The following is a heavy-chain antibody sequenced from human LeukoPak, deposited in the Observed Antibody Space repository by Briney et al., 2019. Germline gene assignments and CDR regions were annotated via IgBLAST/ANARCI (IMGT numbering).Heavy chain of an antibody. V-gene: IGHV1-8*03. CDR2: MNPNSGNT. CDR1: GYTFTSYD. CDR3: ARGYYYYYYMDV. Sequence: ASVKVSCKASGYTFTSYDINWVRQATGQGLEWMGWMNPNSGNTGYAQKFQGRVTIPRNTSISTAYMELSSLRSGDTAVYYCARGYYYYYYMDVWDKGPTVTVSS. D-gene: IGHD3-10*01. J-gene: IGHJ6*03.